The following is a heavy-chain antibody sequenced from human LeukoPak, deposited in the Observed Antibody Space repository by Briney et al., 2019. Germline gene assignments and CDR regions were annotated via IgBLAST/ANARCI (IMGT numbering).Heavy chain of an antibody. Sequence: SETLPLTGAVYGGSFGGYYWSWFRQPPGKGLEWIGEINHSGSTNYNPSLKSRVTISVDTSKNQFSLKLSSVTAADTAVYYCARSLLERAFDIWGQGTMVTVSS. CDR2: INHSGST. J-gene: IGHJ3*02. CDR3: ARSLLERAFDI. D-gene: IGHD2-15*01. CDR1: GGSFGGYY. V-gene: IGHV4-34*01.